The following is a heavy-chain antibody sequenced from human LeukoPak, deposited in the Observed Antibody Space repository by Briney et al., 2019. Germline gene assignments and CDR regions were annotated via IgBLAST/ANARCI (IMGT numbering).Heavy chain of an antibody. J-gene: IGHJ4*02. Sequence: GGSLRLSCAASGFTFSSYSMNWVRQAPGKGLEWVSAISGSGGSTYYADSVKGRFTISRDNSKNTLYLQMNSLRAEDTAVYYCAKEKEYDFWSGSDYWGQGSLVTVSS. V-gene: IGHV3-23*01. CDR3: AKEKEYDFWSGSDY. CDR1: GFTFSSYS. D-gene: IGHD3-3*01. CDR2: ISGSGGST.